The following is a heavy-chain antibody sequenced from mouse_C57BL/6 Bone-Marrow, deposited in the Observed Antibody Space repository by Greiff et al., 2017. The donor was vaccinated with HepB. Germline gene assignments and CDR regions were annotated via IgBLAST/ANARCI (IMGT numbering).Heavy chain of an antibody. CDR1: GYTFTDYY. J-gene: IGHJ3*01. D-gene: IGHD2-3*01. Sequence: VQLQESGAELVKPGASVKISCKASGYTFTDYYINWVKQRPGQGLAWIGKIGPGSGSTYYNEKFKGKATLTANKSSSTDYMQLSRLTSEDSAVYFGAGGGYYPAGFDYGGQGNVVTVSA. V-gene: IGHV1-77*01. CDR2: IGPGSGST. CDR3: AGGGYYPAGFDY.